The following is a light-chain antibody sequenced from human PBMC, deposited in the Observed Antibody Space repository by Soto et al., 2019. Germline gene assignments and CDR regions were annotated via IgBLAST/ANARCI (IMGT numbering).Light chain of an antibody. V-gene: IGKV3-20*01. CDR1: QTGSFSY. CDR2: GAS. CDR3: QQYGSSPLT. J-gene: IGKJ4*01. Sequence: IVLTQSPGTLSLSPGDRATLSCRASQTGSFSYLAWYQQKPGQAPRLLIYGASSRATGSPDRFSGSESGTDFTLTISRLEPEDFAVYYCQQYGSSPLTFGGGTKVEIK.